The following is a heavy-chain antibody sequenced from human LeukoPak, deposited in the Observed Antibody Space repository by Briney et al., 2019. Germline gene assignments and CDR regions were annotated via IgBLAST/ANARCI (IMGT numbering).Heavy chain of an antibody. V-gene: IGHV4-34*01. CDR2: INHSGST. CDR3: ASYGSGSYSSLQIDY. CDR1: GGSFSGYY. Sequence: ETLSLTCAVYGGSFSGYYWSWIRQPPGKGLEWIGEINHSGSTNYNPSLKSRVTISVDTSKNQFSLKLSSVTAADTAVYYCASYGSGSYSSLQIDYWGQGTLVTVSS. D-gene: IGHD3-10*01. J-gene: IGHJ4*02.